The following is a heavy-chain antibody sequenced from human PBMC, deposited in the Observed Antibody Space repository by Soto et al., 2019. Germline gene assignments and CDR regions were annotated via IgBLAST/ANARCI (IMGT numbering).Heavy chain of an antibody. CDR2: IKNDGTTT. D-gene: IGHD3-22*01. J-gene: IGHJ5*01. Sequence: EVQLVESGGGLVQPGGSLRLSCAASGFTFSTNWMHWVRQAPGQGLVWVSRIKNDGTTTTYADSVTGRFTISRDNARNTLYLQMNSLRAEDTAVYYCARVRGPDSWFDSWGQGTLVTVSS. V-gene: IGHV3-74*01. CDR1: GFTFSTNW. CDR3: ARVRGPDSWFDS.